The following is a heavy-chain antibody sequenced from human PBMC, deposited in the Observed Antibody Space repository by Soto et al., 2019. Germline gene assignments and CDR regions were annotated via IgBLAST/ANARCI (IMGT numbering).Heavy chain of an antibody. Sequence: EVQLVESGGGLVQPGGSLRLSCAASGFSFSTYSMNWVRQAPGKGLEWVSYISSRSYTIYYVDSVKGRFTITRDNAKNSLYMQMNSLKDADVDVYSWAGGGSSWDNCVDVWGQGTTVTVSS. CDR3: AGGGSSWDNCVDV. CDR2: ISSRSYTI. J-gene: IGHJ6*02. CDR1: GFSFSTYS. D-gene: IGHD6-13*01. V-gene: IGHV3-48*02.